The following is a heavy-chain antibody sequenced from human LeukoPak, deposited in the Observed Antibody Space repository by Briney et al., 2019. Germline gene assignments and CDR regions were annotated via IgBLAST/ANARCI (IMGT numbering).Heavy chain of an antibody. CDR1: GFTFSSYG. Sequence: GGSLRLSCAASGFTFSSYGMHWVRQAPGKGLEWVAVIWYDGSNKYYADSVKGRFTISRDNSKNTLYLQMNSLRAEDTAVYYCARDRATEYYFDHWGQGTLVTVSS. D-gene: IGHD1-26*01. CDR3: ARDRATEYYFDH. V-gene: IGHV3-33*01. J-gene: IGHJ4*02. CDR2: IWYDGSNK.